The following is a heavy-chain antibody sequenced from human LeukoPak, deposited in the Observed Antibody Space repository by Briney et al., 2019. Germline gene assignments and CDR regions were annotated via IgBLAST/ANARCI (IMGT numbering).Heavy chain of an antibody. CDR2: INHSGST. CDR1: GGSFSGYY. CDR3: ASLYYYDSSGSSSP. D-gene: IGHD3-22*01. Sequence: SETLSLTCAVSGGSFSGYYWSWIRQPPGKGLEWIGEINHSGSTNYNPSLKSRVTISVDTSKNQFSLKLSSVTAADTAVYYCASLYYYDSSGSSSPWGQGTMVTVSS. J-gene: IGHJ3*01. V-gene: IGHV4-34*01.